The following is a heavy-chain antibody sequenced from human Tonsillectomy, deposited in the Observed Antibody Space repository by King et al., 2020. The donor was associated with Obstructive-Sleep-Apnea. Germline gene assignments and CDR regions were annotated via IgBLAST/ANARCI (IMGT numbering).Heavy chain of an antibody. Sequence: VQLVESGAEVRKPGASVKVSCKASGYNFTRFEIDWVRQATGQGLEWMGWMNPNSGNTGDAQKFQGRVTMTRNTSISTAYMELSSLRSDDTAVYYCARGTRAFDSWGQGTLVTVSS. V-gene: IGHV1-8*01. CDR1: GYNFTRFE. CDR3: ARGTRAFDS. J-gene: IGHJ4*02. CDR2: MNPNSGNT.